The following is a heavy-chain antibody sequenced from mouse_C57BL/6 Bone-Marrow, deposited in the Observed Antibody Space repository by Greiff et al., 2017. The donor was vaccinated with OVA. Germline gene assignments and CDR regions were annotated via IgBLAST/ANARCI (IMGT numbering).Heavy chain of an antibody. Sequence: QVQLQQSGAELVRPGASVKLSCTASGFNIKDDYMHWVKQRPEQGLEWIGYINPSSGYTKYNQKFKDKATFTADKSSSTAYMQLSSLTSEDSAVYYCASPTVVPFAYWGQGTLVTVSA. D-gene: IGHD1-1*01. J-gene: IGHJ3*01. CDR3: ASPTVVPFAY. CDR1: GFNIKDDY. CDR2: INPSSGYT. V-gene: IGHV1-4*01.